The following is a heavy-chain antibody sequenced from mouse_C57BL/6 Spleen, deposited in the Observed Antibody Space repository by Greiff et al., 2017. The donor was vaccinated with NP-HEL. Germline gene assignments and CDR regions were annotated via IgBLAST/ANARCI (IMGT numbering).Heavy chain of an antibody. D-gene: IGHD1-1*01. J-gene: IGHJ2*01. CDR1: GYTFTDYE. Sequence: VHLVESGAELLRPGASVTLSCKASGYTFTDYEMHWVKQTPVHGLEWIGAIDPETGGTAYNQKFKGKAILTADKSSSTAYMELRSLTSEDSAVYYCTRPLHYYGSSPYYFDYWGQGTTLTVSS. V-gene: IGHV1-15*01. CDR3: TRPLHYYGSSPYYFDY. CDR2: IDPETGGT.